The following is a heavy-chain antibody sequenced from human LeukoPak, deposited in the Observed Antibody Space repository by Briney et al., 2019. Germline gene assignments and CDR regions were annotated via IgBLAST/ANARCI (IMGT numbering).Heavy chain of an antibody. Sequence: GGSLKLSCAASGFTFSSYEMNWVRQAPGKGLEWVSYISSSGSTIYYADSVKGRFTISRDNAKNSLYLQMNSLRAEDTAVYYCAELGITMIGGVWGKGTTVTISS. D-gene: IGHD3-10*02. V-gene: IGHV3-48*03. CDR1: GFTFSSYE. CDR3: AELGITMIGGV. J-gene: IGHJ6*04. CDR2: ISSSGSTI.